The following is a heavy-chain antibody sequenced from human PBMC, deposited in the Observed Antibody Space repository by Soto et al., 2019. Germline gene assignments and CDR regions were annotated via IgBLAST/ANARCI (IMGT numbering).Heavy chain of an antibody. CDR2: MYSSGTT. V-gene: IGHV3-66*01. Sequence: EVQLVESGGDLVQPGGSLRLSCAASGFTVSNNYISWVRQAPGKGLEWVSLMYSSGTTHYADSVKGRFTISRDSSKNMVALQLDWLTAEDTAVYLCTAGLSPGNSWGQGTLVTGSS. D-gene: IGHD2-21*02. CDR3: TAGLSPGNS. J-gene: IGHJ4*02. CDR1: GFTVSNNY.